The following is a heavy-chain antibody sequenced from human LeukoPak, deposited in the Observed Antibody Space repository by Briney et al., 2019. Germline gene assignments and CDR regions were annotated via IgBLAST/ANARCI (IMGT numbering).Heavy chain of an antibody. Sequence: ASVKVSCKASGYTFTSYYMHWVRQAPGQGLEWIGIINPSGGSTSYAQKLQGRVTMTTDTSTITAYMELRSLRSDDTAVYYCAREDGSGGNWFDPWGQGTLVTVSS. D-gene: IGHD3-10*01. J-gene: IGHJ5*02. CDR1: GYTFTSYY. CDR2: INPSGGST. V-gene: IGHV1-46*01. CDR3: AREDGSGGNWFDP.